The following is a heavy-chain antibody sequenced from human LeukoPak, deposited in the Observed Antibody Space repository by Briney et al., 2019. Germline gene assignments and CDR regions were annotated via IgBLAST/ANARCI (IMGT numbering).Heavy chain of an antibody. V-gene: IGHV3-9*01. CDR1: GFTFDDYG. J-gene: IGHJ3*02. D-gene: IGHD4-17*01. CDR2: ISWNSGSI. Sequence: GGSLRLSCAASGFTFDDYGMSWVRQAPGKGLEWVSGISWNSGSIGYADSVKGRFTISRDNAKNSLYLQMNSLRAEDTALYYCANNYGDYLSAFDIWGQGTMVTVSS. CDR3: ANNYGDYLSAFDI.